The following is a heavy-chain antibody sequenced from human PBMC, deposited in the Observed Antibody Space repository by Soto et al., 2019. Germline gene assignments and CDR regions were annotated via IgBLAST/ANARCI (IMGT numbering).Heavy chain of an antibody. CDR3: ARVDHRGYFAILTDY. V-gene: IGHV4-31*03. Sequence: TLCLTGTVSGDSLSSGGHYWRWIRQHPGKGLEWIGHIYDSVNTYYSPSLRSRVTISADMSKNQFSLNLRSVTAADTAVYYCARVDHRGYFAILTDYWGQGTLVTVSS. CDR1: GDSLSSGGHY. CDR2: IYDSVNT. D-gene: IGHD3-9*01. J-gene: IGHJ4*02.